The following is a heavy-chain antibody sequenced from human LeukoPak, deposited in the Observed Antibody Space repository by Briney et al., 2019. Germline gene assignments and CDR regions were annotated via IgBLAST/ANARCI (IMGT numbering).Heavy chain of an antibody. CDR3: ARVGYGSGNFDAFDI. D-gene: IGHD3-10*01. V-gene: IGHV4-34*01. CDR2: INHSGST. Sequence: SETLSLTCAVYGESFSGFYWTWIRQPPGKGLEWIGEINHSGSTNYDPSLESRVTISVDTSKNQFSLKLSPVTAADTAVYYCARVGYGSGNFDAFDIWGQGTMVTVSS. CDR1: GESFSGFY. J-gene: IGHJ3*02.